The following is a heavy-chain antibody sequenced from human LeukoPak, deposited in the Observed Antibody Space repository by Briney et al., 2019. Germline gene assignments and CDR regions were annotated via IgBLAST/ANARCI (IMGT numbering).Heavy chain of an antibody. J-gene: IGHJ4*02. V-gene: IGHV4-34*01. CDR1: GGSFSGYY. CDR2: INHSGST. D-gene: IGHD3-22*01. Sequence: SETLSLTCAVYGGSFSGYYWSWIRQPPGKGLEWIGEINHSGSTNYNPSLKSRVTISVDTSKNQFSLKLSSVSAADTAVYYCARVRLYYYDSSGYSYFDYWGQGTLVTVSS. CDR3: ARVRLYYYDSSGYSYFDY.